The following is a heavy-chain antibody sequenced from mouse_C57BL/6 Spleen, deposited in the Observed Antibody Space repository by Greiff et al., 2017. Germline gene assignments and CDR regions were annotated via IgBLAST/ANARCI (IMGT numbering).Heavy chain of an antibody. V-gene: IGHV1-26*01. Sequence: EVQLQQSGPELVKPGASVKISCKASGYTFTDYYMNWVKQSHGKSLEWIGDINPNNGGTSYNQKFKGKATLTVDKSSSTAYMELRSLTSEDSAVYYCARSDYYGSPYYYAMDDWGQGT. D-gene: IGHD1-1*01. CDR1: GYTFTDYY. CDR2: INPNNGGT. CDR3: ARSDYYGSPYYYAMDD. J-gene: IGHJ4*01.